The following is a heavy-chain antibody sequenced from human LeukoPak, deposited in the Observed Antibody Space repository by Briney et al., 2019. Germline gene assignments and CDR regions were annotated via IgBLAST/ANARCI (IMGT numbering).Heavy chain of an antibody. J-gene: IGHJ4*02. CDR2: IWSVGGAE. V-gene: IGHV3-33*06. Sequence: PGGSLRLSCVASGFPFSSYGMHWVRQAPGKGLEWVAVIWSVGGAEYYADSVKGRFTISRDNSKNTLYLQMNSLRAEDTAVYYCAKVMTARPDYWGQGTLVTVSS. D-gene: IGHD6-6*01. CDR1: GFPFSSYG. CDR3: AKVMTARPDY.